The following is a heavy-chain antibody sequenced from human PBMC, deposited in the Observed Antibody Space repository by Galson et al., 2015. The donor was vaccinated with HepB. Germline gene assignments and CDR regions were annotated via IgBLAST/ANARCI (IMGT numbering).Heavy chain of an antibody. CDR2: ISGGGSST. J-gene: IGHJ4*02. Sequence: SLRLSCAASGFTFSSYAMNWVRQAPGKGLEWVSAISGGGSSTYYADSVKGRFTISRDNSKNTLYLQMNSLRAEDTAVYYCAKDEYQHATALVAWGQGTLVTVSS. V-gene: IGHV3-23*01. CDR1: GFTFSSYA. D-gene: IGHD2-15*01. CDR3: AKDEYQHATALVA.